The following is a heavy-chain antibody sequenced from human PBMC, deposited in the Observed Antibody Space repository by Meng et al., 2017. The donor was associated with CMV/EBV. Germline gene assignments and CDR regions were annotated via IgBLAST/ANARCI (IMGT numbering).Heavy chain of an antibody. CDR1: CFPLTPYG. CDR2: ISAYNGKT. Sequence: QPLLVQSGPTIKKPWASMKVFVKASCFPLTPYGIPWVRKAPGQGLGWMGRISAYNGKTEYPQSLQGRVTMTTDKTTSKAYMELRSLRADDTAVYYCAKWGQSRDWPPDPFDPWCQGTLVTVSS. D-gene: IGHD5-24*01. J-gene: IGHJ5*02. CDR3: AKWGQSRDWPPDPFDP. V-gene: IGHV1-18*01.